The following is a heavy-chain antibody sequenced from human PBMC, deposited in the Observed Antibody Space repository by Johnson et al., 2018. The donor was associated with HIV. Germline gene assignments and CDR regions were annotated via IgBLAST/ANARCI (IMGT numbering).Heavy chain of an antibody. Sequence: VQLVESGGGLIQPGGSLRLSCAASGFTVSSNYMSWVRQAPGKGLEWVSAISGSGGSTYYADSVKGRFTISRDNSKNTLYLQMNSLRAEDTAVYYCVSSGCQRCAFDIWGQGTMVTVSS. CDR3: VSSGCQRCAFDI. D-gene: IGHD6-19*01. CDR2: ISGSGGST. V-gene: IGHV3-23*04. J-gene: IGHJ3*02. CDR1: GFTVSSNY.